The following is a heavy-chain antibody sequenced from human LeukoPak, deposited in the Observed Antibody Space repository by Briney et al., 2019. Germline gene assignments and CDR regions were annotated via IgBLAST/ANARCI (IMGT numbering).Heavy chain of an antibody. CDR3: AKPISGGLAVTADWFHP. D-gene: IGHD6-19*01. CDR2: INANSGTT. V-gene: IGHV3-23*01. Sequence: PGGSLRLSCTASGFAFSVDAMSWRRQPPGNGLESVSTINANSGTTSYAASVRGRFTISRDNSKNTLYLQLNTLRADDTATYYCAKPISGGLAVTADWFHPWGQGTLVVVSS. CDR1: GFAFSVDA. J-gene: IGHJ5*01.